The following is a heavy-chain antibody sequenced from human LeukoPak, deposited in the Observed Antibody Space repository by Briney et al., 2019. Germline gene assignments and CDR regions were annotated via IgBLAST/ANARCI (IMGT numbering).Heavy chain of an antibody. Sequence: ASVKVSCKASGYTFANFCITWVRQAPGQGLEWMGWISVYNGNTNYAQNLQGRVTLTTDTSTSTAYMELRSLRSDDTALYYCARTCSSSCYMVHWGQGTLVTVSS. CDR1: GYTFANFC. CDR3: ARTCSSSCYMVH. V-gene: IGHV1-18*01. D-gene: IGHD2-2*02. CDR2: ISVYNGNT. J-gene: IGHJ4*02.